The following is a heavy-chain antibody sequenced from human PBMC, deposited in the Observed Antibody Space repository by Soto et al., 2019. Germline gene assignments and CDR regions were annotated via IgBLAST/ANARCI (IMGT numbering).Heavy chain of an antibody. Sequence: PGGSLRLSCAASGFTFSSYAMHWVRQAPGKGLEWVAVISYDGSNKYYADSVKGRFTISRDNSKNTLYLQMNSLRAEDTAVHYCARELYSSGWYQTAYYYYYGMDVWGQGTTVTVSS. CDR1: GFTFSSYA. CDR2: ISYDGSNK. D-gene: IGHD6-19*01. V-gene: IGHV3-30-3*01. CDR3: ARELYSSGWYQTAYYYYYGMDV. J-gene: IGHJ6*02.